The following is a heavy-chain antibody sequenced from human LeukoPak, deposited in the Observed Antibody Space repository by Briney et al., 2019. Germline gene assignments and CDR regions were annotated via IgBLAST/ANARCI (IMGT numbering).Heavy chain of an antibody. CDR3: ARYSSGWYYFDY. D-gene: IGHD6-19*01. CDR2: ISYDGSNK. J-gene: IGHJ4*02. CDR1: GLTFSNYA. V-gene: IGHV3-30*04. Sequence: GGSLRLSCAASGLTFSNYAMSWVRQAPGKGLEWVAVISYDGSNKYYADSVKGRFTISRDNSKNTLYLQMNSLRAEDTAVYYCARYSSGWYYFDYWGQGTLVTVSS.